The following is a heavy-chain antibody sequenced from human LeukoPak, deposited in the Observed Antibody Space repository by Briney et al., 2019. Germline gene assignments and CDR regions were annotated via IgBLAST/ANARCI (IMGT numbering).Heavy chain of an antibody. D-gene: IGHD4-23*01. Sequence: ASVKVSCKASGYTFTSYGISWVRQAPGQGLEWMGWISAYNGNTNYAQKLQGRVTMTTDTSTSAAYMELRSLRSDDTAVYYCAAAVGLQHAFDIWGQGTMVTVSS. CDR2: ISAYNGNT. CDR3: AAAVGLQHAFDI. CDR1: GYTFTSYG. J-gene: IGHJ3*02. V-gene: IGHV1-18*01.